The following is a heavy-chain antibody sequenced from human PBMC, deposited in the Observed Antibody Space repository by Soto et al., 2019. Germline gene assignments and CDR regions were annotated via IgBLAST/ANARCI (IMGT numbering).Heavy chain of an antibody. V-gene: IGHV3-48*02. D-gene: IGHD2-2*01. J-gene: IGHJ4*02. CDR1: GFTFSSYG. Sequence: GGSLRLSCAASGFTFSSYGVNWDREATGKGLEWVSYISSSSSTIYYADSVKGRFTISRDNAKNSLYLQKNSRRDLDTAGYYYARDGPGYQRSYWRQGTLVTVSS. CDR2: ISSSSSTI. CDR3: ARDGPGYQRSY.